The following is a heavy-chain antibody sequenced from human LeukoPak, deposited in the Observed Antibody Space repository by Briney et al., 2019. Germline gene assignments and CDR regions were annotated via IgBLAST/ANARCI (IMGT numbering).Heavy chain of an antibody. CDR2: ISPNSGAT. D-gene: IGHD5-18*01. V-gene: IGHV1-2*04. J-gene: IGHJ3*02. CDR1: GGTFSGYA. CDR3: ARGGYNYGAYAFDI. Sequence: ASVKVSCKASGGTFSGYAISWVRQAPGQGLEWMGWISPNSGATTYAQKFQGWVTMTGDTSISTAYMALNRLRSDDTAVYYCARGGYNYGAYAFDIWGQGTMVTVSS.